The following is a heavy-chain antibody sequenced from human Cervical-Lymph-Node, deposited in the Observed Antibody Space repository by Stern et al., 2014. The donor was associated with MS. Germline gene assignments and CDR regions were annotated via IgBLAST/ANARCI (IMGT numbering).Heavy chain of an antibody. CDR2: IKRKNDGGTT. CDR1: EITLRDAW. D-gene: IGHD3-22*01. J-gene: IGHJ6*02. V-gene: IGHV3-15*01. Sequence: EVHLVESGGGLVNPGGSLRLSCAGAEITLRDAWMTWVRQAPGKGLEWVGRIKRKNDGGTTDYAAPVKGRFNISRDDSKNTVYVQMNSLKIEDTAVYYCTTQLSHHYSSGQLLTVGDVWGRGTTVIVSS. CDR3: TTQLSHHYSSGQLLTVGDV.